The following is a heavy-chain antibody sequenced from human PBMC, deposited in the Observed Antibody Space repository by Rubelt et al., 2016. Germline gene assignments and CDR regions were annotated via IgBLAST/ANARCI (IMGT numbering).Heavy chain of an antibody. V-gene: IGHV3-33*08. Sequence: PGGSLRLSCAASGFTFSSYAMSWVRQAPGKGLEWVAVIWYDGSNKYYADSVKGRFTISRDNSKNTLYMQMNSLRAEDTAVYYCSRDMALYSSNYYYYGMDVWGQGTTVTVSS. D-gene: IGHD6-13*01. CDR3: SRDMALYSSNYYYYGMDV. J-gene: IGHJ6*02. CDR2: IWYDGSNK. CDR1: GFTFSSYA.